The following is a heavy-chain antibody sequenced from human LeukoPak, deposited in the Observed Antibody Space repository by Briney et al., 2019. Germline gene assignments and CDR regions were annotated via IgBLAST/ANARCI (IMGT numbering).Heavy chain of an antibody. CDR2: INHSGST. J-gene: IGHJ5*02. V-gene: IGHV4-34*01. CDR1: GGSFSGYY. CDR3: ARLTIFSDRGITIFGVVRFDP. Sequence: SETLSLTCAVYGGSFSGYYWSWIRQPPGKGLEWIGEINHSGSTNYNPSLKSRVTISVDTSKNQFSLKLSSVTAADTAVYYCARLTIFSDRGITIFGVVRFDPWGQGTLVTVSS. D-gene: IGHD3-3*01.